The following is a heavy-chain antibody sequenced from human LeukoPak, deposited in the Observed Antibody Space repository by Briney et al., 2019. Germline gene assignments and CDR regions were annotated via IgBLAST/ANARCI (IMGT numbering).Heavy chain of an antibody. CDR2: IYSGGST. J-gene: IGHJ4*02. Sequence: GGSLRLSCAVSGFTVSNNYMSWVRQTPGKGLEWVSIIYSGGSTYYSDSVKGRFTISRDNSKNTLYLQMNSLRAEDTAVYFCAKRGVVIRVILVGFHKEAYYFDSWGQGALVTVSA. V-gene: IGHV3-66*04. CDR3: AKRGVVIRVILVGFHKEAYYFDS. CDR1: GFTVSNNY. D-gene: IGHD3-22*01.